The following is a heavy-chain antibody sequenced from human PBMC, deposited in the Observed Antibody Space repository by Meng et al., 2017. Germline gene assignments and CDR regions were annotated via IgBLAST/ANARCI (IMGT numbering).Heavy chain of an antibody. J-gene: IGHJ4*02. V-gene: IGHV3-48*03. Sequence: GGSLRLSCAASGFTFSSYEMNWVRQAPGKGLEWVSYISSSGSTIYYADSVKGRFTISRDNAKNSLYLQMNSLRAEDTAVYYCARYPLTKYYYDSSGYYRYYFDYWGQGTLATVSS. D-gene: IGHD3-22*01. CDR2: ISSSGSTI. CDR1: GFTFSSYE. CDR3: ARYPLTKYYYDSSGYYRYYFDY.